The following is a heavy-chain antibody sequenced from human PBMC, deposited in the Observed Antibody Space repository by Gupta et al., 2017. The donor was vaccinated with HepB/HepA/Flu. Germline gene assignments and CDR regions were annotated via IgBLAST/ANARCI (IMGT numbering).Heavy chain of an antibody. CDR1: GDSCSSNSAA. V-gene: IGHV6-1*01. D-gene: IGHD1-7*01. J-gene: IGHJ6*02. Sequence: QVQLQQSGPGLVKPSQTLSLTCAISGDSCSSNSAAWNWIRQSPSRGLEWLGRTYYRSKWSNDYAVSVKSRITSNPDTSKNQFSLQLNSVTPEDTAVYYCARDTGTISMKYYYGMDVWGQGTTVTVSS. CDR3: ARDTGTISMKYYYGMDV. CDR2: TYYRSKWSN.